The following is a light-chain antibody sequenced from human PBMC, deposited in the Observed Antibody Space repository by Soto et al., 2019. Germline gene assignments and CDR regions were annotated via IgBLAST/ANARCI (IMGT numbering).Light chain of an antibody. J-gene: IGKJ1*01. Sequence: DIQMTQSPFTLSASVGDRVTITCRASQSISMSLAWHQQKPGKAPKPLLYKASSLESGAPSRFSGGGSGTEFTLTISSLQPDDFATYYCQQYRYFPWTFGQGTKVEIK. V-gene: IGKV1-5*03. CDR2: KAS. CDR1: QSISMS. CDR3: QQYRYFPWT.